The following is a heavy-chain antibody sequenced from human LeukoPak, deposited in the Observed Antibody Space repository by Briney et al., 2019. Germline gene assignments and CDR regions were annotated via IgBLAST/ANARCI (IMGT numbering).Heavy chain of an antibody. D-gene: IGHD2-2*01. CDR3: ARGKIDIVVVPASPFDY. V-gene: IGHV1-18*01. J-gene: IGHJ4*02. Sequence: ASVKVSCKASGYTFTSYGISWVRQAPGQGLEWMGWISAYNGNTNYAQKLQGRVTMTTDTSTSTAYMELRSLRSDDTAVYYCARGKIDIVVVPASPFDYWGQGTLVTVSS. CDR2: ISAYNGNT. CDR1: GYTFTSYG.